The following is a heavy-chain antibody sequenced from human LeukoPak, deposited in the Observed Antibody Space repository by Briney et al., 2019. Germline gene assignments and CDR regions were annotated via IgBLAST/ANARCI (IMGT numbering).Heavy chain of an antibody. CDR1: GYSISSGYY. D-gene: IGHD4-23*01. Sequence: SETLSLTCTVSGYSISSGYYWGWIRQPPGKGLEWIGSIYHSGSTYYNPSLKGRVTISVDTSKNQFSLKLSSVTAADTAVYYCARATVEHAFDIWGQGTMVTVSS. J-gene: IGHJ3*02. V-gene: IGHV4-38-2*02. CDR2: IYHSGST. CDR3: ARATVEHAFDI.